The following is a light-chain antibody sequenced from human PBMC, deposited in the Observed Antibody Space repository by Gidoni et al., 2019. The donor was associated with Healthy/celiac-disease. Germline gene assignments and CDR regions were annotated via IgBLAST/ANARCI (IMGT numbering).Light chain of an antibody. CDR1: HIVSSSY. V-gene: IGKV3-20*01. J-gene: IGKJ5*01. CDR2: GAS. CDR3: QQYGSSPPIT. Sequence: EIVLTRSPGTRPLSPGERATLACRAMHIVSSSYLAWYQQKPGQAPRLLIYGASSRATGIPDRFSGSGSGTDFTLTISRLEPEDFALYYCQQYGSSPPITFGQGTRLEIK.